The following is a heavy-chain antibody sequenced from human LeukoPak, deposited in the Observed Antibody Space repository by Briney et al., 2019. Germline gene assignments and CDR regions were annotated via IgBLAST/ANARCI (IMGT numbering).Heavy chain of an antibody. Sequence: GGSLRLSCAPSGFTFSSYGMHWVRQAPGQGLEWVAYIQYDGSNEQYGDSVKGRFSISRDSSKNILYLQMNSLRPEDTAVYYCAKDSSLYGTSWWGNYFDYWGQGTLVTVSS. J-gene: IGHJ4*02. D-gene: IGHD6-13*01. CDR1: GFTFSSYG. CDR2: IQYDGSNE. V-gene: IGHV3-30*02. CDR3: AKDSSLYGTSWWGNYFDY.